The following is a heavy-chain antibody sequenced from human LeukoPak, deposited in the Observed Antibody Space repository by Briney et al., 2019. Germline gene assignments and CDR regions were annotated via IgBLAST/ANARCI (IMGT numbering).Heavy chain of an antibody. CDR3: ARWSIRVTYYYDSSGYRDAFDI. CDR1: GGSFSGYY. D-gene: IGHD3-22*01. Sequence: PSETLSLTCAVYGGSFSGYYWSWLRQPPGKGLEWIGEINHSGSTNYNPSLKSRVTISVDTSKNQFSLKLSSVTAADTAVYYCARWSIRVTYYYDSSGYRDAFDIWGQGTMVTVSS. V-gene: IGHV4-34*01. CDR2: INHSGST. J-gene: IGHJ3*02.